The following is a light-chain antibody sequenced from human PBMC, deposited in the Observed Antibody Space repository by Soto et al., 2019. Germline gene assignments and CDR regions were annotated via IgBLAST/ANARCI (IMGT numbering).Light chain of an antibody. J-gene: IGKJ5*01. V-gene: IGKV1-33*01. Sequence: DIQMTQSPSSLSASVGDRVTITCRASQDISNYLNWYQQRPGKAPKLLIYDASNLARGVPSRFSGTRSGTHFTFAITSLQPEDVATYYRQQSDSLPITFGQGTRLEI. CDR3: QQSDSLPIT. CDR2: DAS. CDR1: QDISNY.